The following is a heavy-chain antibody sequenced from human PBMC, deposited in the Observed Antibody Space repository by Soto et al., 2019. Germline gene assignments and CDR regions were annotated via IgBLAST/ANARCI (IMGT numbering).Heavy chain of an antibody. CDR2: ISGSGGST. CDR3: AKGSGVPQITIFGVVIDYYYYGMDV. D-gene: IGHD3-3*01. Sequence: GGSLRLSCAASGFTFSSYAVSWVRQAPGKGLEWVSAISGSGGSTYYADSVKGRFTISRDNSKNTLYLQMNSLRAEDTAVYYCAKGSGVPQITIFGVVIDYYYYGMDVWGQGTTVTVSS. CDR1: GFTFSSYA. V-gene: IGHV3-23*01. J-gene: IGHJ6*02.